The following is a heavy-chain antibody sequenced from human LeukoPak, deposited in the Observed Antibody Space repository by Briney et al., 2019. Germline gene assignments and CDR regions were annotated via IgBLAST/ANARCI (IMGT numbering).Heavy chain of an antibody. CDR2: INPSGGST. D-gene: IGHD2-2*01. J-gene: IGHJ5*02. CDR1: GYTFTSYY. CDR3: ARGPVRMLGYCSSTSCHSYNWFDP. Sequence: ASVKVSCTASGYTFTSYYMHWVRQAPGQGLEWMGIINPSGGSTSYAQKFQGRVTMTRDTSTSTVYMELSSLRSEDTAVYYCARGPVRMLGYCSSTSCHSYNWFDPWGQGTLVTVSS. V-gene: IGHV1-46*01.